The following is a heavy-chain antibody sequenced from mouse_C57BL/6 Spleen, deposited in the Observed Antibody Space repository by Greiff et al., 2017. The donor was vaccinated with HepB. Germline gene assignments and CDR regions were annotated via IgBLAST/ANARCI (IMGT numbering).Heavy chain of an antibody. CDR2: IDPANGNT. J-gene: IGHJ4*01. Sequence: EVQLQQSVAELVRPGASVKLSCTASGFNIKNTYMHWVKQRPEQGLEWIGRIDPANGNTKYAPKFQGKATITADTSSNTAYLQLSSLTSEDNAIYYCARDDGYYGGDYYAMDYWGQGTSVTVSS. CDR1: GFNIKNTY. V-gene: IGHV14-3*01. D-gene: IGHD2-3*01. CDR3: ARDDGYYGGDYYAMDY.